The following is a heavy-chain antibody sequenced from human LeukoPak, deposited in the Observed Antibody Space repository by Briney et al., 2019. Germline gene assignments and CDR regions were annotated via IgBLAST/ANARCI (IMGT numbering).Heavy chain of an antibody. J-gene: IGHJ4*02. V-gene: IGHV3-66*01. CDR2: IYSGGST. CDR3: ARGITLGYCSSTSCSFDY. CDR1: GFTVSSNH. D-gene: IGHD2-2*01. Sequence: PGGSLRLSCAASGFTVSSNHMSWVRQAPGKGLEWVSVIYSGGSTYYADSVKGRFTISRDNSKNTLYLQMNSLRAEDTAVYYCARGITLGYCSSTSCSFDYWGQGTLVTVSS.